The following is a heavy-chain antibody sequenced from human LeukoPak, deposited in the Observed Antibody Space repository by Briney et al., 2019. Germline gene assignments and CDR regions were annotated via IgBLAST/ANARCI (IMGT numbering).Heavy chain of an antibody. CDR1: GGSISSSSYY. J-gene: IGHJ4*02. V-gene: IGHV4-39*01. Sequence: SETLSLTCTVSGGSISSSSYYWGWIRQPPGKGLEWIGSIYYSGSTYYNPPLKSRVTISVDTSKNQFSLKLSSVTAADTAVYYCATGGIAVAVDYWGQGTLVTVSS. D-gene: IGHD6-19*01. CDR2: IYYSGST. CDR3: ATGGIAVAVDY.